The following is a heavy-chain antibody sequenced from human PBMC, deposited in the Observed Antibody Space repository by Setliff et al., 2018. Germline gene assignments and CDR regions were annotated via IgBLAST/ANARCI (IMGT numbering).Heavy chain of an antibody. V-gene: IGHV3-43*01. Sequence: PGGSLRLSCAASGFTFNDYSMHWVRQAPGKGLEWVSLINRDGSTTYYADSVRGRFTISRDNSKNSLFLQMKNLRTEDTALYYCAKEQFGSTWVTFDSWGQGTLVTVSS. CDR2: INRDGSTT. J-gene: IGHJ4*02. CDR3: AKEQFGSTWVTFDS. CDR1: GFTFNDYS. D-gene: IGHD3-10*01.